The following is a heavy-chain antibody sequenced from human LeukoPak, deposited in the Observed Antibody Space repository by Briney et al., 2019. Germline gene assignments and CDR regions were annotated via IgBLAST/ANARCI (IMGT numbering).Heavy chain of an antibody. CDR1: GFTFSTYV. CDR3: VRGTGY. Sequence: GGSLRLSCSVAGFTFSTYVMHWVRQAPGKGLEYVSAISSNGDNTYYADSVKGRFTISRDNSKNTLYLQMGSLRADDTAVYYCVRGTGYWGQGTLVTVSS. CDR2: ISSNGDNT. V-gene: IGHV3-64D*06. J-gene: IGHJ4*02.